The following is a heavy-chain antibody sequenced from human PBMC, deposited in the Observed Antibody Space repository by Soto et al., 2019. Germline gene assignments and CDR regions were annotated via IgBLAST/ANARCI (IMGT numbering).Heavy chain of an antibody. CDR3: ARTTVTTSQTVDY. CDR2: INHSGST. J-gene: IGHJ4*02. Sequence: SETLSLTCAVYGGSFSGYYWSWIRQPQGKGLEWIGEINHSGSTNYNPSLKSRVTISVDTSKNQFSLKLSSVTAADTAVYYCARTTVTTSQTVDYWGQGTLVTVSS. D-gene: IGHD4-17*01. CDR1: GGSFSGYY. V-gene: IGHV4-34*01.